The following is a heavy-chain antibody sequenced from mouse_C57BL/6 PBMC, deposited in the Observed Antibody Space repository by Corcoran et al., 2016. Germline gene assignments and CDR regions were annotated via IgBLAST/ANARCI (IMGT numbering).Heavy chain of an antibody. J-gene: IGHJ1*03. CDR2: INPNNGGT. D-gene: IGHD1-1*01. CDR3: ARADRPAVDWYFDV. CDR1: GYTFTDYY. V-gene: IGHV1-26*01. Sequence: EVQLQQSGPELVKPGASVKISCMASGYTFTDYYMNWVRQSHGKSLEWIGDINPNNGGTSYNQKFKGKATLTVDKSSSTAYMELRSLTSEDSAVYYCARADRPAVDWYFDVWGTGTTVTVSS.